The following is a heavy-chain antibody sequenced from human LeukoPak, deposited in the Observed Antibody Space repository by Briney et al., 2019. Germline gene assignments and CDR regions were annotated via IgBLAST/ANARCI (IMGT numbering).Heavy chain of an antibody. CDR3: ARVIGTYYDILTGYYRGDAFDI. D-gene: IGHD3-9*01. CDR2: TYTSGST. J-gene: IGHJ3*02. Sequence: SETLSLTCTVSGDSIRSYDWSWIRQPAGKGLEWIGRTYTSGSTNYNPSLKSRVTISVDTSKNQFSLKLNSVTAADTAVYYCARVIGTYYDILTGYYRGDAFDIWGQGTMVTVSS. V-gene: IGHV4-4*07. CDR1: GDSIRSYD.